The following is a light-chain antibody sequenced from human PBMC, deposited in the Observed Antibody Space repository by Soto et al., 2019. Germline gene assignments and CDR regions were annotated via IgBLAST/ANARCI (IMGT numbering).Light chain of an antibody. CDR1: QSVSSSY. Sequence: EIVLTQSPGTLSLSPGERATLSCRASQSVSSSYLAWYQQKPGQAPRLLIYGASSRATGIPDRFSGSGSWTDFTLTISSLEPEEFAVYYGQQYGSSPRTFGQGTKVEIK. CDR3: QQYGSSPRT. V-gene: IGKV3-20*01. CDR2: GAS. J-gene: IGKJ1*01.